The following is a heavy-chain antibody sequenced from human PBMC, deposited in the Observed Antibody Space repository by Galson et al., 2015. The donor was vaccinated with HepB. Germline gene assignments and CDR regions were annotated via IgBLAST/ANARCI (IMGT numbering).Heavy chain of an antibody. D-gene: IGHD3-16*02. CDR3: ARVGEVIPPGTLPWGPKKTPVGLDY. Sequence: SLRLSCAASGFSVTSHGMNWVRQAPGTGLEWVSGISATDGSTSYADSVKARFAIYRDESKNTLYLEMNSLRAEDTALYYCARVGEVIPPGTLPWGPKKTPVGLDYWGRGTLVTVSS. CDR1: GFSVTSHG. CDR2: ISATDGST. V-gene: IGHV3-23*01. J-gene: IGHJ4*02.